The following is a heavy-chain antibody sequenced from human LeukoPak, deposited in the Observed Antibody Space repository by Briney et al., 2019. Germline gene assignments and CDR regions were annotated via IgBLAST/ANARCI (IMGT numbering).Heavy chain of an antibody. CDR1: GFTFSIYS. CDR2: ISWNRGSI. CDR3: AIDREDGLRYFDGDI. Sequence: GGSLRLSCAASGFTFSIYSMNWVRQAPGKGLEWVPGISWNRGSIGYADSVKGRFTISRDNAKNPLYLQMNSLRAEDTALYYCAIDREDGLRYFDGDIWGQGTMVTVSS. D-gene: IGHD3-9*01. J-gene: IGHJ3*02. V-gene: IGHV3-9*01.